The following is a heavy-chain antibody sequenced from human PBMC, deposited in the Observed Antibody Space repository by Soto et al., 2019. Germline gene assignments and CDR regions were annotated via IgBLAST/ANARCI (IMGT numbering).Heavy chain of an antibody. CDR3: AKGGGSIWAV. Sequence: EVQVLATGGGLIQPGGSLRLSCAASGFTVNSNYMSWVRQAPGEGLQWVSITNTGGTTYYADSVKGRFTVSRDNTKNPLYPQLNSLRGQNMAVYYCAKGGGSIWAVWGQGTALSVSS. CDR1: GFTVNSNY. V-gene: IGHV3-53*02. J-gene: IGHJ6*02. CDR2: TNTGGTT. D-gene: IGHD3-16*01.